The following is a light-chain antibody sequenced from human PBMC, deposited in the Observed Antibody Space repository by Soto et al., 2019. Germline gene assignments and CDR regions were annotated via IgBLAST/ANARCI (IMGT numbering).Light chain of an antibody. CDR1: SSDVGGYNY. CDR3: SSYSGSSFYV. CDR2: EVS. V-gene: IGLV2-14*01. Sequence: QSVLTQPASVSGSPGQSITISCTGTSSDVGGYNYVSWYQQHPGKAPKLIIYEVSNRPSGVSNRLSGAKSGNTASLTISGLQAEDEADYYCSSYSGSSFYVFGIGTKLTVL. J-gene: IGLJ1*01.